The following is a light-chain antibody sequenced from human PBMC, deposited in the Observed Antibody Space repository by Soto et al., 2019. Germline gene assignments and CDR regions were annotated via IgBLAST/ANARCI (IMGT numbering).Light chain of an antibody. Sequence: EIVVTQSPATLSVSPGERATLSCRASQSVITKLAWYQQKPGQAPRLLIYGASTRATGIPARFSGSGSATNFTLTISSLEPEDFSVYYCQQRSDWPPITFGQGTRLEIK. CDR2: GAS. V-gene: IGKV3-11*01. J-gene: IGKJ5*01. CDR1: QSVITK. CDR3: QQRSDWPPIT.